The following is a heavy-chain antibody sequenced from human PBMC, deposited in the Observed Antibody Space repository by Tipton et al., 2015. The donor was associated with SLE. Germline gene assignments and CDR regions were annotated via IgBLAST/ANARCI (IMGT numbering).Heavy chain of an antibody. D-gene: IGHD3-10*01. CDR1: GGSISTDY. J-gene: IGHJ4*02. V-gene: IGHV4-59*01. CDR3: GRTGIQGVIDY. Sequence: TLSLTCTVSGGSISTDYWTWIRQPPGKGLGWVGYIYNSGSTDYKPSLRSPVTISIDTSKKQISLKVTSVTAADTAVYYCGRTGIQGVIDYWGQGTLVTVSS. CDR2: IYNSGST.